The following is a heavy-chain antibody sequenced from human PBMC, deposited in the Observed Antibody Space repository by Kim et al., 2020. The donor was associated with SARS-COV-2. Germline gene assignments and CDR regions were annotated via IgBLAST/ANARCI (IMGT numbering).Heavy chain of an antibody. J-gene: IGHJ4*01. V-gene: IGHV3-30*18. D-gene: IGHD2-15*01. Sequence: GGSLRLSCAASRFTFSTYGMHWVRLAPGKGLEWVAVVTNAGNTINYVDSVRGRFTISRDNSRNTLYLQLHSLRSEDMAVYYCAKDLYEGGFHFEHWG. CDR2: VTNAGNTI. CDR1: RFTFSTYG. CDR3: AKDLYEGGFHFEH.